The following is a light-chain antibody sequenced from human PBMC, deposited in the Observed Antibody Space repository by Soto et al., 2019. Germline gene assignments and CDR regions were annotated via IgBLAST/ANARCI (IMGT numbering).Light chain of an antibody. CDR2: WAS. V-gene: IGKV4-1*01. CDR3: QQYHSPPLP. Sequence: DIVMTQSPDSLAVSLGERATINCKSSQSVLYSSNNKNYLAWYQQKPVQPRKLLIYWASTRESGVPDRFSGSGSGTDFTLTISSLQAEDVAVYYCQQYHSPPLPFGGGTKVEIK. J-gene: IGKJ4*01. CDR1: QSVLYSSNNKNY.